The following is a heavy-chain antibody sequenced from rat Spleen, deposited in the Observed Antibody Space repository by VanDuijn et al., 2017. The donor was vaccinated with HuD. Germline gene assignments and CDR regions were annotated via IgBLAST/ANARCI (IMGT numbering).Heavy chain of an antibody. D-gene: IGHD1-11*01. J-gene: IGHJ1*01. CDR1: GLTFSNYG. Sequence: EVQLVESGGGLVQPGRSLKLSCAASGLTFSNYGMHWIRQAPTKGLEWVASISPSGGSTYYRDSVKGRFTISRDNAKSTLYLQMDSLRSEDTATYYCATDQGYGGYSAYWYFDFWGPGTMVTVSS. CDR2: ISPSGGST. V-gene: IGHV5-19*01. CDR3: ATDQGYGGYSAYWYFDF.